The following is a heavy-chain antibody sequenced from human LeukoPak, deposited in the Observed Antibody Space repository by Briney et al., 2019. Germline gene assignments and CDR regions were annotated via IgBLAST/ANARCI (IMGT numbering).Heavy chain of an antibody. D-gene: IGHD3-22*01. CDR1: AGSITSYY. Sequence: SETLSLTSTVSAGSITSYYWSWIRQPAGKGLEWNGPTNTSGSTNYNPSLKSRVTMSVDTSKNQFSLKLSSVTAADTAVYYCAREAYDSSGYYYPPFDYWGQGTLVTVSS. V-gene: IGHV4-4*07. CDR3: AREAYDSSGYYYPPFDY. J-gene: IGHJ4*02. CDR2: TNTSGST.